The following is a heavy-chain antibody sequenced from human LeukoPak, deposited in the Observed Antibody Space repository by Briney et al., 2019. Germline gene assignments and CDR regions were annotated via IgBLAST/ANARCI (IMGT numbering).Heavy chain of an antibody. Sequence: SETLSLTCTVSGGSISSYYWSWIRQPAGKGLEWIGRIYTSGSTNYNPSLKSRVTMSVDTSKNQFSLKLSSVTAADTAVYYCARAPYSSGWYFRSFWFDPWGQGTLATVSS. V-gene: IGHV4-4*07. CDR3: ARAPYSSGWYFRSFWFDP. CDR2: IYTSGST. CDR1: GGSISSYY. J-gene: IGHJ5*02. D-gene: IGHD6-19*01.